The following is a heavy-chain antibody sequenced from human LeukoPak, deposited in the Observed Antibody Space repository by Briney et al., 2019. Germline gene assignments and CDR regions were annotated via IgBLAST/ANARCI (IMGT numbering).Heavy chain of an antibody. CDR2: SYYSGST. CDR1: GDSISISSYY. V-gene: IGHV4-39*01. J-gene: IGHJ5*02. Sequence: KASETLSLTCTVSGDSISISSYYCGWVRQPPGRGLGWPGSSYYSGSTYYNPSVKSRVTISVDTSKNQFSLKLSSVTAADTAVYYCARHLILTGYNWFDPWGQGTLVTVSS. D-gene: IGHD3-9*01. CDR3: ARHLILTGYNWFDP.